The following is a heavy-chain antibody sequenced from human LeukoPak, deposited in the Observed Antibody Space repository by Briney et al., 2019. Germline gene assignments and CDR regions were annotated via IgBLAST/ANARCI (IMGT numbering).Heavy chain of an antibody. Sequence: ASVKVSCKASGYSFTDHYIHWVRQASGQGLEWLGWIDPKSGRTAYAQKFQGRVTATRDTSVTMVYMELTRLTSDGTALYYCARDPNAGPTPDAFDLWGPGTLVTVSS. V-gene: IGHV1-2*02. D-gene: IGHD4-17*01. CDR3: ARDPNAGPTPDAFDL. CDR1: GYSFTDHY. CDR2: IDPKSGRT. J-gene: IGHJ3*01.